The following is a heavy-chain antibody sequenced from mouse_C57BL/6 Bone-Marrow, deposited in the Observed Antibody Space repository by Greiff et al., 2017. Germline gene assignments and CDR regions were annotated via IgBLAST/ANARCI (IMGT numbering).Heavy chain of an antibody. J-gene: IGHJ3*01. V-gene: IGHV1-59*01. CDR2: IDPSYSYT. CDR3: ARRFSY. Sequence: QVQLQQPGAELVRPGTSVKLSCKASGYTFTSYWMHWVKQRPGQGLEWIGVIDPSYSYTNYNQKFKGKATLTVDTSSSTAYMQLSSLTSEDSSVYLWARRFSYWGQGTPVTVSA. CDR1: GYTFTSYW.